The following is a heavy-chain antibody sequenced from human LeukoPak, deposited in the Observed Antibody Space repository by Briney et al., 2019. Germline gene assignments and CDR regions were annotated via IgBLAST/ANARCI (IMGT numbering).Heavy chain of an antibody. CDR2: IYYSGST. CDR1: GGSISSGDYY. V-gene: IGHV4-30-4*01. J-gene: IGHJ4*02. Sequence: SETLSLTWTVSGGSISSGDYYWSWIRQPPGKGLEWIGYIYYSGSTYYNPFLKSRVTISVDTSKNQFSLKLSSVTAADTAVYYCARASRRITIFGVVHGAFDYWGQGTLVTVSS. CDR3: ARASRRITIFGVVHGAFDY. D-gene: IGHD3-3*01.